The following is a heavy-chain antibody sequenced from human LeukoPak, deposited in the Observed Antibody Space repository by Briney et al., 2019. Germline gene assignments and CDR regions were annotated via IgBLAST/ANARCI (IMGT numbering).Heavy chain of an antibody. D-gene: IGHD1-26*01. Sequence: SETLSLTCAVYGGSLSDYYWSWIRQSPGKGLEWIGEISHRGRTYYNPSLKSRVTISVDTSKNQFSLKLSSVTAADTAMYYCASGTYYIYYFDYWGQGTLVTVSS. J-gene: IGHJ4*02. CDR1: GGSLSDYY. CDR2: ISHRGRT. V-gene: IGHV4-34*01. CDR3: ASGTYYIYYFDY.